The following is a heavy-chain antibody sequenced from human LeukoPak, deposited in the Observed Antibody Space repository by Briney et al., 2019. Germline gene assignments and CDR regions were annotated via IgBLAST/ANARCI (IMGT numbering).Heavy chain of an antibody. J-gene: IGHJ5*02. CDR3: ARDPESYSSSWYGPWFDP. D-gene: IGHD6-13*01. V-gene: IGHV3-53*01. Sequence: GGSLRLSCAASGFTVSSNYMSWVRQAPGKGLEWVSVIYSGGSTYYADSVKGRFTISRDNSKNTLYLQMNSLRAEDTAVYYCARDPESYSSSWYGPWFDPWGQGTLVTVSS. CDR1: GFTVSSNY. CDR2: IYSGGST.